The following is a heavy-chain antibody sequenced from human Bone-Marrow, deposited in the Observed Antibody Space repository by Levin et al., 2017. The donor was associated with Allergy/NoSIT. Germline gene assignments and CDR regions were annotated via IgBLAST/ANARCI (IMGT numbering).Heavy chain of an antibody. CDR1: GFSLSTSGMC. CDR2: IDWDDDK. J-gene: IGHJ3*02. V-gene: IGHV2-70*11. CDR3: ARTAQDLRLAAFDI. D-gene: IGHD5-12*01. Sequence: QTLSLTCTFSGFSLSTSGMCVSWIRQPPGKALEWLARIDWDDDKYYSTSLKTRLTISKDTSKNQVVLTMTNMDPVDTATYYCARTAQDLRLAAFDILGQGTMVTVSS.